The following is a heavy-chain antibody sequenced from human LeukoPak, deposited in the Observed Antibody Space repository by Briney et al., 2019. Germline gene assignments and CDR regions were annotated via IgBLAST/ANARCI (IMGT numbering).Heavy chain of an antibody. D-gene: IGHD3-3*01. CDR2: ISSSSSYI. Sequence: GGSLRLSCAASGFTFSSYSMNWVRQAPGKGLEWVSSISSSSSYIYYADSVKGRFTIPRDNAKNSLYLQMNSLRAEDTAVYYCARDGVHDFWSGYPTPNFDYWGQGTLVTVSS. J-gene: IGHJ4*02. CDR1: GFTFSSYS. CDR3: ARDGVHDFWSGYPTPNFDY. V-gene: IGHV3-21*01.